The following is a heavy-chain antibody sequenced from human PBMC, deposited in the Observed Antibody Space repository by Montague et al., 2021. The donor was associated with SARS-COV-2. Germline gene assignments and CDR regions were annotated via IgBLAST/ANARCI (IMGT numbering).Heavy chain of an antibody. CDR3: ARAVSVRRAVNWFDP. D-gene: IGHD3-10*01. J-gene: IGHJ5*02. Sequence: SETLSLTCTVSGGSISDHYWAWVRKPPGKGLEWLAYIYYSGGINSNASLKSRVSMSVDTSKNQFSLKLTSVTAAATAVYYCARAVSVRRAVNWFDPWGQGTLVTVSS. CDR2: IYYSGGI. CDR1: GGSISDHY. V-gene: IGHV4-59*11.